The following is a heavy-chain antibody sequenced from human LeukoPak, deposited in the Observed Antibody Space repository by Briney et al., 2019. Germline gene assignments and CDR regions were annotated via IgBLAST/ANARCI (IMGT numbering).Heavy chain of an antibody. Sequence: PGGSLRLSCAASGFTFSSYSMNWVRQAPGKGLEWVSYISNSSSTIYYADSVKGRFTISRDNAKNSLYLQMNSLRAEDTAVYYCARDTRLNAFDIWGQGTMVTVSS. V-gene: IGHV3-48*01. J-gene: IGHJ3*02. D-gene: IGHD3-3*01. CDR1: GFTFSSYS. CDR3: ARDTRLNAFDI. CDR2: ISNSSSTI.